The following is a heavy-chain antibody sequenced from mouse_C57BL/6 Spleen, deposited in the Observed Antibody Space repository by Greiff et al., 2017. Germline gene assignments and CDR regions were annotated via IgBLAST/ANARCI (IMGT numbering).Heavy chain of an antibody. V-gene: IGHV1-55*01. CDR3: ASPNWDDGSFDY. CDR2: IYPGSGST. D-gene: IGHD4-1*01. J-gene: IGHJ2*01. CDR1: GYTFTSYW. Sequence: VQLQQPGAELVKPGASVKMSCKASGYTFTSYWINWVKQRPGQGLEWIGDIYPGSGSTNYNEKFKSKATLTVDTSSSTAYMQLSSLTSEDSAVYYCASPNWDDGSFDYWGQGTTLTVSS.